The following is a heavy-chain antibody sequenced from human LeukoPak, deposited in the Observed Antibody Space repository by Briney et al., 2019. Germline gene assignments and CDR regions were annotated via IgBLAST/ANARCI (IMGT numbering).Heavy chain of an antibody. J-gene: IGHJ5*02. Sequence: SETLSLTCTVSGGSISSYYWSWIRQPPGRGLEWIGYIYYSGSTNYNPSLKSRVTISVDTSKNQFSLKLSSVTAADTAVYYCARAAAAAGNWFDPWGQGTLVTVSS. CDR3: ARAAAAAGNWFDP. D-gene: IGHD6-13*01. CDR1: GGSISSYY. CDR2: IYYSGST. V-gene: IGHV4-59*01.